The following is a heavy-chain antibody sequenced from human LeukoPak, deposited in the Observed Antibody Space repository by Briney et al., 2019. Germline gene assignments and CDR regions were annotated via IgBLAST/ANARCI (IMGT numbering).Heavy chain of an antibody. CDR3: ARDSNPTDYYDSSGPRGGFDY. Sequence: PGGSLRLSCAASGFTFSSYEMNWVRQAPGKGLEWVSYISSSGSTIYYADSVKGRFTISRDNAKNSLYLQMSSLRAEDTAVYYCARDSNPTDYYDSSGPRGGFDYWGQGTLVTVSS. CDR2: ISSSGSTI. D-gene: IGHD3-22*01. CDR1: GFTFSSYE. V-gene: IGHV3-48*03. J-gene: IGHJ4*02.